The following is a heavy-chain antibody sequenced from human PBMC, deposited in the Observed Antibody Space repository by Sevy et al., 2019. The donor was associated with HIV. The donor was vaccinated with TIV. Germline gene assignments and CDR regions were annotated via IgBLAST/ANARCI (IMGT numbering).Heavy chain of an antibody. CDR2: ISGSADAT. D-gene: IGHD5-18*01. CDR1: GFTFSNYA. CDR3: VKEVSQYSYSDY. J-gene: IGHJ4*02. Sequence: GGSLRLPCAASGFTFSNYAMSWVRQTPGKGLEWVSAISGSADATYYTDSVKGRFTISRDNSKNTVYLQMNSLRAEDTAVYYCVKEVSQYSYSDYWGQGTLVTASS. V-gene: IGHV3-23*01.